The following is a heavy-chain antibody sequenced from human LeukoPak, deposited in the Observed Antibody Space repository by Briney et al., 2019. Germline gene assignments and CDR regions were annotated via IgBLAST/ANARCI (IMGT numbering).Heavy chain of an antibody. V-gene: IGHV4-4*07. Sequence: SETLSPTCTVSGDSISNYYWSWIRQPAGKGLEWIGRIYTSGSTNYNPSLKSRVTMSVDTSKNQFSLKLDSVTAADTAIYYCARVNYDLTYAYDIWGQGTMVTVSS. CDR3: ARVNYDLTYAYDI. CDR2: IYTSGST. J-gene: IGHJ3*02. D-gene: IGHD3-3*01. CDR1: GDSISNYY.